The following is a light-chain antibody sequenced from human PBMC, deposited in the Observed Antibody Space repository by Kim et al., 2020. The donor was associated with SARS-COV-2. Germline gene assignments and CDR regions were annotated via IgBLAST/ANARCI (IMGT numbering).Light chain of an antibody. Sequence: GQSVTISCTGTGRDVGVFNYVSWYQQHPVKAPKLMIYDVTKRPSGVSNRFSGSKSGNTASLTISGLQAEDEAYYYCSSYTLKSTYLFGSGTKLTVL. CDR2: DVT. CDR1: GRDVGVFNY. V-gene: IGLV2-14*04. J-gene: IGLJ1*01. CDR3: SSYTLKSTYL.